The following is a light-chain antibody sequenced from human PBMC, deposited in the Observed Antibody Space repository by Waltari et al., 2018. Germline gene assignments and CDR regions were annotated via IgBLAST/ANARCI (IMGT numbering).Light chain of an antibody. CDR3: AAWDYKLNGVL. CDR2: SNN. V-gene: IGLV1-44*01. J-gene: IGLJ3*02. CDR1: SSNVGNNP. Sequence: QSAMTQPPSASGTPGQTVTISCFGGSSNVGNNPVNWYQQLPGTAPEVLIYSNNQRRSGVPDRFSGSKSGTTASLAIRGLQSEDEADYYCAAWDYKLNGVLYGGGTKLTVL.